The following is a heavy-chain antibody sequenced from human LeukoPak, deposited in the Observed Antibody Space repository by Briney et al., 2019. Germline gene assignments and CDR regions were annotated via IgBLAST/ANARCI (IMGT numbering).Heavy chain of an antibody. V-gene: IGHV1-18*01. J-gene: IGHJ4*02. D-gene: IGHD3-9*01. CDR1: GYTFTSYG. CDR3: ARVGEEYYDIWTGYHTQQDY. CDR2: ISTNNGNT. Sequence: ASVKVSCKASGYTFTSYGMSWVRQAPGQGLEWMGWISTNNGNTSYAQKLQGRVNVTSDTSTSTAYMELRSLRSDDTAVYYCARVGEEYYDIWTGYHTQQDYWGQGTLVTGPS.